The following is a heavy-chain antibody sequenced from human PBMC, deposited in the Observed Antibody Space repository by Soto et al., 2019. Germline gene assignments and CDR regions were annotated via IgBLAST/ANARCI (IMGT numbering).Heavy chain of an antibody. CDR3: ARQRRITIFGVVTQVGMDV. V-gene: IGHV3-53*01. Sequence: EVQLVESGGGLIQPGGSLRLSCAASGFTLSSNYMSWVRQAPGKGLEWVSVIYSGGSTYYADSVKGRFTISRDNSKNTLYLQMNSLRAEDTAVYYCARQRRITIFGVVTQVGMDVWGQGTTVTVSS. CDR2: IYSGGST. CDR1: GFTLSSNY. D-gene: IGHD3-3*01. J-gene: IGHJ6*02.